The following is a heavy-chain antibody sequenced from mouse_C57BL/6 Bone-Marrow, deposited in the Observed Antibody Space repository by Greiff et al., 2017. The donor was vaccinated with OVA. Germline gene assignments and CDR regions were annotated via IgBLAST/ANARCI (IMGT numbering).Heavy chain of an antibody. Sequence: EVQVVESGGDLVKPGGSLKLSCAASGFTFSSYGMSWVRQTPDKRLEWVATISSGGSYTYYPDSVKGRFTISRDNAKNTLYLQMSSLKSEDTAMYYCARHSNLLLRWYFDYWGQGTTLTVSS. D-gene: IGHD1-1*01. V-gene: IGHV5-6*01. CDR3: ARHSNLLLRWYFDY. J-gene: IGHJ2*01. CDR1: GFTFSSYG. CDR2: ISSGGSYT.